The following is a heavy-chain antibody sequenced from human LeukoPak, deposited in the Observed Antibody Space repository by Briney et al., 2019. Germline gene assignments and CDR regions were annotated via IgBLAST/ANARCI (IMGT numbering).Heavy chain of an antibody. CDR1: GFTFSSYW. V-gene: IGHV3-74*01. CDR2: INSDGSST. CDR3: ARVDYYDSSGYWNWIDP. J-gene: IGHJ5*02. D-gene: IGHD3-22*01. Sequence: GGSLRLSCAASGFTFSSYWMHWVRQAPGKGLVWVSRINSDGSSTSYADSVKGRFTISRDNAKNTLYLQMNSLRAEDTAVYYCARVDYYDSSGYWNWIDPWGQGTLVTVSS.